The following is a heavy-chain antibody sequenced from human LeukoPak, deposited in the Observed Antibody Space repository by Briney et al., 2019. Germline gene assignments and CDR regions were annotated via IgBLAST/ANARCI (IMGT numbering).Heavy chain of an antibody. Sequence: SETLSLTCAVSGGSISSSNWWSWVRQPPGKGLEWIGEIYHSGSTNYNPSLKSRVTISVDKSKNQFSLKLSSVTAADTAVYYCACTPRLVAASRETELDYWGQGTLVTVSS. D-gene: IGHD2-15*01. CDR2: IYHSGST. V-gene: IGHV4-4*02. J-gene: IGHJ4*02. CDR3: ACTPRLVAASRETELDY. CDR1: GGSISSSNW.